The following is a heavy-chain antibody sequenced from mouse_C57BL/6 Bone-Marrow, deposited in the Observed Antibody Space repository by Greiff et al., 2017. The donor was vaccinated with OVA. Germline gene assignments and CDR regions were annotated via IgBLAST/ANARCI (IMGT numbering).Heavy chain of an antibody. Sequence: QVQLQQPGAELVMPGASVKLSCKASGYTFTSYWMHWVKQRPGQGLEWIGEIDPSDSYTNYNQKFKGKSTLTVDKSSSTAYMQLSSLTSEDSAVYYCARRGDSSCFYFDYCAPGTTLTVSS. V-gene: IGHV1-69*01. CDR2: IDPSDSYT. CDR1: GYTFTSYW. J-gene: IGHJ2*01. CDR3: ARRGDSSCFYFDY. D-gene: IGHD3-2*02.